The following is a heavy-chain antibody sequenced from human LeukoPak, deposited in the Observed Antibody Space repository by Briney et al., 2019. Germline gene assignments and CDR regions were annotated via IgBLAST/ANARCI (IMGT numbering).Heavy chain of an antibody. Sequence: ASVKVSCKASGYTFTSYAMHWVRQAPGQRLEWMGWINAGNGNTKYSQKFQGRVTITRDTSASTAYMELSSLRSEDTAVYYCARDSRDYYGSGSYYYYYGMDVWGQGTTVTVSS. V-gene: IGHV1-3*01. D-gene: IGHD3-10*01. CDR2: INAGNGNT. CDR3: ARDSRDYYGSGSYYYYYGMDV. J-gene: IGHJ6*02. CDR1: GYTFTSYA.